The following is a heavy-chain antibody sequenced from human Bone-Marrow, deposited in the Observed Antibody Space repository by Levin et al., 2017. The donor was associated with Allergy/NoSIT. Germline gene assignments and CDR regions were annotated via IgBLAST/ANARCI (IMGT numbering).Heavy chain of an antibody. CDR3: ARAVAVTPMHFDY. CDR2: IYYSGST. J-gene: IGHJ4*02. Sequence: SETLSLTCTVSGGSISSGGYYWSWIRQHPGTGLEWIGYIYYSGSTYYNPSLKSRVTISVDTSKNQFSLKLSSVTAADTAVYYCARAVAVTPMHFDYWGQGTLVTVSS. CDR1: GGSISSGGYY. D-gene: IGHD2-15*01. V-gene: IGHV4-31*03.